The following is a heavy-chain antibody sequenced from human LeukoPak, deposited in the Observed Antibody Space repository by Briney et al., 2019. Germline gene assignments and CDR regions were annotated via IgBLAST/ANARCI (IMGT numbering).Heavy chain of an antibody. V-gene: IGHV3-74*01. CDR3: ATDRNYGLNDY. CDR2: INSDGSST. Sequence: GGSLRLSCAASGFTFSSYWMHWVRQAPGKGLVWVSRINSDGSSTSYADSVKGRFTISRDNAKNTLCLQMNSLRAEDTAVYYCATDRNYGLNDYWGQGTLVTVSS. J-gene: IGHJ4*02. CDR1: GFTFSSYW. D-gene: IGHD4-17*01.